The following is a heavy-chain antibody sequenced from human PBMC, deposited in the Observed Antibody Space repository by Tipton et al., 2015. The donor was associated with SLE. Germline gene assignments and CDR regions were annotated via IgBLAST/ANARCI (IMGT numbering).Heavy chain of an antibody. J-gene: IGHJ4*02. Sequence: QSGAEVKKPGASVKVSCKASGYTFTGYYMHWVRQAPGQGLEWMGWMKPNSGGTKYAQKFQGRVTMTRDTSISTSYMELSRLRSDDTDVYCCATDRDSVVMLPTSLDYWGQGTPDTVSS. D-gene: IGHD2-15*01. CDR1: GYTFTGYY. CDR2: MKPNSGGT. CDR3: ATDRDSVVMLPTSLDY. V-gene: IGHV1-2*02.